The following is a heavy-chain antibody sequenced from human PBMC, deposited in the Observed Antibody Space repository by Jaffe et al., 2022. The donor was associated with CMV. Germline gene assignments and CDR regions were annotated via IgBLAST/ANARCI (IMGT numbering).Heavy chain of an antibody. D-gene: IGHD2-21*02. Sequence: QVQLVESGGGVVQPGRSLRLSCAASGFTFSSYGMHWVRQAPGKGLEWVAVISYDGSNKYYADSVKGRFTISRDNSKNTLYLQMNSLRAEDTAVYYCAKDRESDSVYYFDYWGQGTLVTVSS. CDR3: AKDRESDSVYYFDY. CDR2: ISYDGSNK. V-gene: IGHV3-30*18. J-gene: IGHJ4*02. CDR1: GFTFSSYG.